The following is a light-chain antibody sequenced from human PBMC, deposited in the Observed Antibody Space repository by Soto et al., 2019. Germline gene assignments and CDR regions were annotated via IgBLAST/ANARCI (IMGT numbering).Light chain of an antibody. Sequence: QSVLTQPPSVSGAPGQRVTISCTGSSSNIGAGYDVHWYQQLPGTAPKLLIYGNSNRPSGVPDRFSGSKSGNSASLSITGLQAEDEADYDCQSYDSSLSVYVVFGGGTKLTVL. V-gene: IGLV1-40*01. CDR3: QSYDSSLSVYVV. J-gene: IGLJ2*01. CDR1: SSNIGAGYD. CDR2: GNS.